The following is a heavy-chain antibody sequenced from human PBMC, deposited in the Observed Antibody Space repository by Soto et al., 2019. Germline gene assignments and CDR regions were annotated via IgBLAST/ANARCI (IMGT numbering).Heavy chain of an antibody. Sequence: PGGSLRLSCAASGFTFSNAWMNWVRQPPGKGLEWIGSIYYSGSTYYNPSLKSRVTISVDTSKNQFSLKLSSVTAADTAVYYCARHLLLWVGELLFAQPYYFDEWGQGTLVTVSS. CDR1: GFTFSNAW. D-gene: IGHD3-10*01. CDR2: IYYSGST. J-gene: IGHJ4*02. CDR3: ARHLLLWVGELLFAQPYYFDE. V-gene: IGHV4-39*01.